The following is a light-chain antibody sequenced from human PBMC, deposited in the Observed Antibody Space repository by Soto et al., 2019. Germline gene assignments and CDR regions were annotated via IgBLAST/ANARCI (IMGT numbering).Light chain of an antibody. CDR3: QQDNSFSPT. CDR1: QDIHSW. V-gene: IGKV1-12*01. Sequence: DIQMTQPPSSLYASGGDRLTMTWRASQDIHSWLAWYQQKPGKAPKLLIHAASTLQSGVPSRFSGSGSGTEFTLTISSLQPEDFATYYCQQDNSFSPTFGQGTRVDIK. CDR2: AAS. J-gene: IGKJ5*01.